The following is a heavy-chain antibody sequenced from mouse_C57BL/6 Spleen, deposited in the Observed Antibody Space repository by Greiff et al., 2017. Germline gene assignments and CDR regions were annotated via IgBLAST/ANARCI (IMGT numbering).Heavy chain of an antibody. V-gene: IGHV3-6*01. D-gene: IGHD2-3*01. CDR1: GYSITSGYY. J-gene: IGHJ3*01. CDR2: ISYDGSN. Sequence: EVKLMESGPGLVKPSQSLSLTCSVTGYSITSGYYWNWIRQFPGNKLEWMGYISYDGSNNYNPSLKNRISITRDTSKNQFFLKLNSVTTEDTATYYCARVYDGYYGFAYWGQGTLVTVSA. CDR3: ARVYDGYYGFAY.